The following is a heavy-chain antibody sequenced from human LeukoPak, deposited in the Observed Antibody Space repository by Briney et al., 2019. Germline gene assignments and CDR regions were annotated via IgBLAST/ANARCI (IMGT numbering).Heavy chain of an antibody. V-gene: IGHV4-4*09. Sequence: SETLSLTCTVSGGSISSYYWSWIRQPPGKGLEWIGYIYTSGSTNYNPSLKGRVTISVDTSKNQFSLKLSSVTAADTAVYYCARGRQGYSYGFDYWGQGTLVTVSS. CDR1: GGSISSYY. J-gene: IGHJ4*02. CDR3: ARGRQGYSYGFDY. D-gene: IGHD5-18*01. CDR2: IYTSGST.